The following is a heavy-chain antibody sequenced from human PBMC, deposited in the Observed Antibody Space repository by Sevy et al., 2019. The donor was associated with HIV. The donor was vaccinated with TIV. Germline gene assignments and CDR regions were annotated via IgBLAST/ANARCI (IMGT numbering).Heavy chain of an antibody. CDR3: ASVGARITMVQGVMAYYHGMDV. D-gene: IGHD3-10*01. J-gene: IGHJ6*02. CDR2: ISSSSNYI. V-gene: IGHV3-21*01. Sequence: GGSLRLSCAASGFTFSTYSMNWVRQAPGKGLEWVSSISSSSNYIYYADSVKGRFTISRDNVKNSLYLQMNTLRAEDTAVYYCASVGARITMVQGVMAYYHGMDVWGQGTTVTVS. CDR1: GFTFSTYS.